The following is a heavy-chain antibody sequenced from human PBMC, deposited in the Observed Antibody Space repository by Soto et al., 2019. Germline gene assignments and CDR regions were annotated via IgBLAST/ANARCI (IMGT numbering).Heavy chain of an antibody. CDR3: ATTFDYNGYFDP. Sequence: GESLKISCKTSGYSLTTYWFAWVRQMPGKGLEWMGIIYLSDSDTIYSPSAQGHFIISADKSIKTAYLQWSSLKASDTAIYYCATTFDYNGYFDPWGQGTQVTVS. CDR1: GYSLTTYW. V-gene: IGHV5-51*01. D-gene: IGHD4-4*01. CDR2: IYLSDSDT. J-gene: IGHJ5*02.